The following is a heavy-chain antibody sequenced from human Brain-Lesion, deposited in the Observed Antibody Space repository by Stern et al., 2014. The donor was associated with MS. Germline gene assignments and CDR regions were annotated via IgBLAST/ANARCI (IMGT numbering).Heavy chain of an antibody. CDR2: IYYSGNT. CDR1: GGSVSSTSYA. J-gene: IGHJ5*02. CDR3: AGEEDIRYCSGGSCTGNWFDP. Sequence: VHLVESGPGLVKPSETLSLTCTVAGGSVSSTSYAWAWIRQPPGKGLEWIGTIYYSGNTYYSPSLKSRLTISLDTSKNTFSMQLGSVTAADTAVYYCAGEEDIRYCSGGSCTGNWFDPWGQGTLVTVSS. D-gene: IGHD2-15*01. V-gene: IGHV4-39*01.